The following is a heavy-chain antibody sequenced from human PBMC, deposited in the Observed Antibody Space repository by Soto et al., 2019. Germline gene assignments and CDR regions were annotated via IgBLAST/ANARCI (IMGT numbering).Heavy chain of an antibody. V-gene: IGHV1-8*01. Sequence: ASVKVSCKASGYTFTSYDINWVRQATGQGLEWMGWMNPNSGNTGYAQKFQGRVTMTRNTSISTAYMELSSLRSEDTAVYYCARGRSRYDYIWGSSDAFDIWGQGTMVTVSS. D-gene: IGHD3-16*01. CDR3: ARGRSRYDYIWGSSDAFDI. CDR1: GYTFTSYD. J-gene: IGHJ3*02. CDR2: MNPNSGNT.